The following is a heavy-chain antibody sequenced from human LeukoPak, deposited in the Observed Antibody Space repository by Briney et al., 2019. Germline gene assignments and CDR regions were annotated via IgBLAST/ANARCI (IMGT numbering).Heavy chain of an antibody. Sequence: GGSLRLSCAASGVTVSNNFMSWVRQAPGKGLEWVSVIYSGGSTYYADSVKGRFTISRDNSKNTLYLQMNSLRAEDTAVYYCARDETSIAARGPYYYYYMDVWGKGTTVTVSS. D-gene: IGHD6-6*01. V-gene: IGHV3-53*01. CDR3: ARDETSIAARGPYYYYYMDV. CDR1: GVTVSNNF. CDR2: IYSGGST. J-gene: IGHJ6*03.